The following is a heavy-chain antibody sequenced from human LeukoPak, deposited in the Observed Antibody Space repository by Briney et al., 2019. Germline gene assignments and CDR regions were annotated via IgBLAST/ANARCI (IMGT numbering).Heavy chain of an antibody. Sequence: SETLSLTCTVSGGSISSSNYYWGWIRQPPGKGLEWIGSIYYTGSTYYNPSLKSRVTISVDTSKNQFSLKLSSVTAADTAVYYCARLHYGGNYGYYYYYMDVWGKGTTVTVSS. CDR3: ARLHYGGNYGYYYYYMDV. V-gene: IGHV4-39*01. CDR1: GGSISSSNYY. CDR2: IYYTGST. D-gene: IGHD4-23*01. J-gene: IGHJ6*03.